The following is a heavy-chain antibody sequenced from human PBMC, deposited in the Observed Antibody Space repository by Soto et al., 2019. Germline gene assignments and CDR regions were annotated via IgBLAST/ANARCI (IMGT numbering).Heavy chain of an antibody. CDR1: GGSISSSSD. CDR3: RRSSRYSTDV. V-gene: IGHV4-39*01. CDR2: IYSIGST. Sequence: QLQLQESGPGLVKPSETLSLTCTVSGGSISSSSDWGWIRQPPGKGLEWIGSIYSIGSTYYNPSLKSRVTISVDTSKNQFSPKLSSVTAADKAVYYCRRSSRYSTDVWGQGTTVTVSS. J-gene: IGHJ6*02. D-gene: IGHD6-13*01.